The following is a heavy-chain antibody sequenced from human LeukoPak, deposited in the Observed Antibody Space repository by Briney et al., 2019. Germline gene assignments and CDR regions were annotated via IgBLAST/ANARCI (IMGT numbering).Heavy chain of an antibody. V-gene: IGHV3-9*01. CDR2: ISWNSGSI. CDR1: GFTFDDYA. D-gene: IGHD3-10*01. Sequence: GGSLRLSCAASGFTFDDYAMHWVRQAPGKGLEWVSGISWNSGSIGYADSVKGRFTISRDNAKNSLYLQMNSLRAEDTALYYCAKARSGVVGELCDYWGQGTLVTVSS. CDR3: AKARSGVVGELCDY. J-gene: IGHJ4*02.